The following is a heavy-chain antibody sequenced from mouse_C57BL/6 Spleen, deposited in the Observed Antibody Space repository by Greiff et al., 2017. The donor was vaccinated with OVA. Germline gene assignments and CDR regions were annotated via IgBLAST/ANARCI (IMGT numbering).Heavy chain of an antibody. CDR3: ARSEEYDGAWFAY. CDR1: GYTFTDYY. D-gene: IGHD2-14*01. V-gene: IGHV1-75*01. Sequence: VQLQQSGPELVKPGASVKISCKASGYTFTDYYINWVKQRPGQGLEWIGWIFPGSGSTYYNEKFKGKATLTVAKSSSTAYMLLSSLTSEDSAVYFCARSEEYDGAWFAYWGQGTLVTVSA. CDR2: IFPGSGST. J-gene: IGHJ3*01.